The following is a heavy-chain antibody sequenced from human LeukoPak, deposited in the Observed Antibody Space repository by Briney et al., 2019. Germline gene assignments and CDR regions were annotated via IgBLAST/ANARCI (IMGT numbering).Heavy chain of an antibody. V-gene: IGHV4-34*01. D-gene: IGHD3-22*01. CDR1: GGSFSGYY. CDR3: ARARYPYYYDSSGYFDPDY. Sequence: PSETLSLTCAVYGGSFSGYYWSWIRQPPGKGLEWIGEINHSGSTNYNPSLKSRVTISVDTSKNQFSLKLSSVTAADTAVYYCARARYPYYYDSSGYFDPDYWGQGTLVTVSS. CDR2: INHSGST. J-gene: IGHJ4*02.